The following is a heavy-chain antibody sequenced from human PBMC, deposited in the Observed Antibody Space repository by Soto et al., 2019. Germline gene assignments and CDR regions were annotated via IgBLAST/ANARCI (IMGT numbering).Heavy chain of an antibody. V-gene: IGHV1-69*13. CDR1: AGTFISYA. D-gene: IGHD6-6*01. J-gene: IGHJ6*02. Sequence: XSAEVSFKASAGTFISYAISWVRQAPGQGLEWMGGIIPIFGTANYAQKFQGRVTITADESTSTAYMELSSLRSEDTAVYYCASLSIAARPQGYGMDVWGQGTTVTVSS. CDR3: ASLSIAARPQGYGMDV. CDR2: IIPIFGTA.